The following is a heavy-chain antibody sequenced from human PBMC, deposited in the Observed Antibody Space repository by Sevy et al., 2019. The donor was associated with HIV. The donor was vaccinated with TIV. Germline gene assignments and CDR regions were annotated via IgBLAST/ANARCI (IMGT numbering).Heavy chain of an antibody. D-gene: IGHD3-3*01. Sequence: ASVKVSCKASGYTFTSYGISWVRQAPGQGLEWMGWISAYNGNTNYAQKLHGKVTMTTDTSTSTAYMELVSLRSDDTAVYYCSVDGTDYDFWSGYYSNYYYYMDVWGKGTTVTVSS. CDR1: GYTFTSYG. J-gene: IGHJ6*03. CDR3: SVDGTDYDFWSGYYSNYYYYMDV. CDR2: ISAYNGNT. V-gene: IGHV1-18*04.